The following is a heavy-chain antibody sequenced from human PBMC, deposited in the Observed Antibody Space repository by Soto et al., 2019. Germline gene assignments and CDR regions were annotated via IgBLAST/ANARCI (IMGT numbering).Heavy chain of an antibody. V-gene: IGHV5-51*01. D-gene: IGHD2-15*01. Sequence: GESLKISCKGSGYSFTSYWIGWVRQMPGKGLEWMGIIYPGDSDTRYSPSFQGQVTISADKSISTAYLQWSSLKASDTAMYYCARADCSGGSCYTRYGMDVWGQGTTVTVSS. CDR1: GYSFTSYW. CDR2: IYPGDSDT. J-gene: IGHJ6*02. CDR3: ARADCSGGSCYTRYGMDV.